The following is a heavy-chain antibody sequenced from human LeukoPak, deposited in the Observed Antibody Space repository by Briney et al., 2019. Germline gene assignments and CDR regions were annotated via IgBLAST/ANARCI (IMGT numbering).Heavy chain of an antibody. Sequence: PGGSLRLSCAASGFTFSSYGMHWVRQAPGKGLEWVAVIWYDGSNKYYADSVKGRFTISRDNSKNTLYLQMNSLRAEDTAVYYCAREKYYYDSSGYSSDYWGQGTLVTVSS. CDR1: GFTFSSYG. CDR2: IWYDGSNK. CDR3: AREKYYYDSSGYSSDY. J-gene: IGHJ4*02. V-gene: IGHV3-33*01. D-gene: IGHD3-22*01.